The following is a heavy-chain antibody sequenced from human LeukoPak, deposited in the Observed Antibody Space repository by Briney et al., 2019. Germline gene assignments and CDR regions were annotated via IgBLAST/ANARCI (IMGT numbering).Heavy chain of an antibody. V-gene: IGHV3-21*01. CDR1: GFTFGAYT. CDR2: IFSRSESI. CDR3: ARDFFHSGASRPFDY. D-gene: IGHD2-15*01. J-gene: IGHJ4*02. Sequence: GGSLRLSCAASGFTFGAYTINWVRQAPGKGLEWVSCIFSRSESILYADSVKGRFAVSRDNAKNSLYLQMDSLRVEDTAVYYCARDFFHSGASRPFDYWGQGTLVTVSS.